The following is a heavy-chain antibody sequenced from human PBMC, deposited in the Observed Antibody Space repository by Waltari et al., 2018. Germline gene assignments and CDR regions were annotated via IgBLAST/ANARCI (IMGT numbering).Heavy chain of an antibody. J-gene: IGHJ4*02. CDR3: AGWQQWPVRAFDY. Sequence: EVQLVESGGGLIQPGGSLRLSCAASGFIVSSNYMSWVRQAPGRGLEWVSLIYVGGSTYYAESGKGRCTSSRDNSKNTLYLQMGSLGFEDTAVYDCAGWQQWPVRAFDYWGQGTLVTVSS. CDR1: GFIVSSNY. V-gene: IGHV3-53*01. D-gene: IGHD6-19*01. CDR2: IYVGGST.